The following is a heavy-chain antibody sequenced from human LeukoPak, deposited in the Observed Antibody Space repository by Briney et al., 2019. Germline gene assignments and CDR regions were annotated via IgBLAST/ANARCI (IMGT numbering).Heavy chain of an antibody. CDR2: IYYSGST. CDR1: GGSISSSSYY. V-gene: IGHV4-39*01. CDR3: ARRSPLLDY. J-gene: IGHJ4*02. Sequence: KPSETLSLTCTVSGGSISSSSYYWGWIRQPPGKGLEWIGSIYYSGSTYYNPSLKSRVTISVDTSKNQFSLKLSSVTAADTAVYYCARRSPLLDYWGQGTLVTVSS.